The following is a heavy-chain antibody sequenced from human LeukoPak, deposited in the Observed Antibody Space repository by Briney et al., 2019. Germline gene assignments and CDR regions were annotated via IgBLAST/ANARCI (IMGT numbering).Heavy chain of an antibody. CDR3: ARDRAGPYDFWSGFTNDY. V-gene: IGHV1-18*01. Sequence: ASVKVSCKASGYTFTSYGISWVRQAPGQGLEWMGWISAYNGNTNYAQKLQGRVTMTTDTSTSTAYMELRSLRSDDTAVYYCARDRAGPYDFWSGFTNDYWGQGTLVTVSS. J-gene: IGHJ4*02. D-gene: IGHD3-3*01. CDR1: GYTFTSYG. CDR2: ISAYNGNT.